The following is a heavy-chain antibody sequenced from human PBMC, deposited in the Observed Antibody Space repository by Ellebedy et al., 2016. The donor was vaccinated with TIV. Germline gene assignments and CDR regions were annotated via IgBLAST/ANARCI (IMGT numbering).Heavy chain of an antibody. CDR2: IYQDGSTQ. Sequence: PGGSLRLSCVASGFSFRSYWMSWVRQAPGKGLEWVANIYQDGSTQYYVDSVKGRFTISRDNAKNSLFLQMNSLRVEETAVYYCARRGCYGDYAVQVNSWFDRWGRGTLVSVSS. CDR1: GFSFRSYW. J-gene: IGHJ5*02. V-gene: IGHV3-7*01. CDR3: ARRGCYGDYAVQVNSWFDR. D-gene: IGHD4-17*01.